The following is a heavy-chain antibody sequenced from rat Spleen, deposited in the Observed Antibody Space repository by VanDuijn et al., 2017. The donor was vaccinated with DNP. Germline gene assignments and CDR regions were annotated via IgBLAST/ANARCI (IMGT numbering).Heavy chain of an antibody. CDR3: IRWNSGHFDY. J-gene: IGHJ2*01. D-gene: IGHD4-3*01. Sequence: EVQVVESGGGLVQPGGSLKLSCVASGFTFNNYDMAWVRQAPAKGLEWVTSITPSGNSAFYRDSVKGRFTVSRDNANSSLSLQMDNLRSEDTATYYCIRWNSGHFDYWGQGVMVTVSS. CDR1: GFTFNNYD. V-gene: IGHV5-25*01. CDR2: ITPSGNSA.